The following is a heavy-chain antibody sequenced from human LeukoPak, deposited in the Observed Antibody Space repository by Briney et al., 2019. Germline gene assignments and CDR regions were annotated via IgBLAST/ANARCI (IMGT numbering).Heavy chain of an antibody. D-gene: IGHD6-13*01. CDR3: ARGAAKDAFEI. CDR1: GGSFSGYY. V-gene: IGHV4-34*01. CDR2: INHSGST. Sequence: SETLSLTCAVYGGSFSGYYWIWIRQPPGKGLEWIGEINHSGSTNYNPSLKSRVTISVDTSKNQFSLKLSSVTAADTAVYYCARGAAKDAFEIWGQGTMVTVSS. J-gene: IGHJ3*02.